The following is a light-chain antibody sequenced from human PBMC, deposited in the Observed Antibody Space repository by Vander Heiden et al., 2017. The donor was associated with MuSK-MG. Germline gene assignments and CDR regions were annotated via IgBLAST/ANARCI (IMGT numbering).Light chain of an antibody. CDR2: GAS. Sequence: DIQMTHSPSSLSASLSHRLPITCRPTPGIRYYLAWYQQRPGKVPKLLIDGASTLQTGVPYRFSGSGSGTDFTLTISSLQPEDVATYYCQKYDSAPLAFGGGTRVEIK. V-gene: IGKV1-27*01. CDR1: PGIRYY. CDR3: QKYDSAPLA. J-gene: IGKJ4*01.